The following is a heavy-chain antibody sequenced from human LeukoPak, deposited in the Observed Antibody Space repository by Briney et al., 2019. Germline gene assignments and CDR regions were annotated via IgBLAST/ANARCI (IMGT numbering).Heavy chain of an antibody. D-gene: IGHD1-14*01. V-gene: IGHV4-59*01. CDR2: IYYSGST. Sequence: SETLSLTCTVSGGSISSYYWSWIRQPPGKGLEWIGYIYYSGSTNYNPSLKSRVTISVDTSKNQFSLKLSSVTAADTAVYYCARGGRRAIYFDYWGQGTLVTVSS. CDR1: GGSISSYY. CDR3: ARGGRRAIYFDY. J-gene: IGHJ4*02.